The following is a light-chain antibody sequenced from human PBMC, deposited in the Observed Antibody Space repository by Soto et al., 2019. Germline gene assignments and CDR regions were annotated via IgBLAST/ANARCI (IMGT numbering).Light chain of an antibody. V-gene: IGKV4-1*01. Sequence: DIVMTQSPDFLAVSLGGGATSNGKTSKSVLYTPDNRNYFAWYQQKPGQPPKMLFNWASTRASGVPDRFSGSGSGTDFTLTISSLQGEDVAVYYCQQYHSAPLTFGGGTKVEAK. CDR1: KSVLYTPDNRNY. J-gene: IGKJ4*01. CDR2: WAS. CDR3: QQYHSAPLT.